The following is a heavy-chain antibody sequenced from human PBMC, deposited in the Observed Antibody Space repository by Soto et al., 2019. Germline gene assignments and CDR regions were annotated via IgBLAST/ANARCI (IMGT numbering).Heavy chain of an antibody. Sequence: GGSLRLSCAASGFTFSSYSMNWVRQAPGKGLEWVSSISSSSSYIYYADSVKGRFTISRDNAKNSLYLQMNSLRAEDTAVYYCARDYVTYSSGKRFDYWGQGTLVTVSS. V-gene: IGHV3-21*01. CDR2: ISSSSSYI. J-gene: IGHJ4*02. D-gene: IGHD3-22*01. CDR3: ARDYVTYSSGKRFDY. CDR1: GFTFSSYS.